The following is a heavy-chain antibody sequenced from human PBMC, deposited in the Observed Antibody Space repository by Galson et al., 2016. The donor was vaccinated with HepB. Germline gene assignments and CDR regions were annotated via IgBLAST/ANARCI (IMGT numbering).Heavy chain of an antibody. CDR1: GHTFIELS. CDR2: FDPEDGET. V-gene: IGHV1-24*01. Sequence: SVKVSCMVSGHTFIELSTHWVRQAPGKGLEWMGGFDPEDGETIYAQKFQGRVTMTEDTATDTAYMELSTLRSEDTAVYYCLTGDYGGNSEYDYGMDVWGQGTTVTVSS. CDR3: LTGDYGGNSEYDYGMDV. J-gene: IGHJ6*02. D-gene: IGHD4-23*01.